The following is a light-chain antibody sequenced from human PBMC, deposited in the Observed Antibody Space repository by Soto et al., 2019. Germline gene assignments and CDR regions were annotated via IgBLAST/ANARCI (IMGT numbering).Light chain of an antibody. CDR1: QGISSY. J-gene: IGKJ1*01. Sequence: AIRMTQSPSSFSASSGDRVTITCRASQGISSYLAWYQQKPGKAPKLLIYAASSLQSGVPSRFSGSGSGTDFTLTISSLQSEDFATYYCQHSYSYPLTYGQGTKVEIK. CDR2: AAS. CDR3: QHSYSYPLT. V-gene: IGKV1-8*01.